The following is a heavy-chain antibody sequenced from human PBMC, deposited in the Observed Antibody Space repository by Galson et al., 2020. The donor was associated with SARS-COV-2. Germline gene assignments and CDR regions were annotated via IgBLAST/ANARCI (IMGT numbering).Heavy chain of an antibody. CDR2: IWYGGSNT. Sequence: TGGSLRLSCAASGFTFSSYGMHWVRQAPGKGLEWGAVIWYGGSNTYYADYVKGRFTISRDNSKNTLYLQMNSLRAEDTAVYYCARRYSSSWPYFDYWGQGTLVTVSS. D-gene: IGHD6-13*01. CDR1: GFTFSSYG. V-gene: IGHV3-33*01. CDR3: ARRYSSSWPYFDY. J-gene: IGHJ4*02.